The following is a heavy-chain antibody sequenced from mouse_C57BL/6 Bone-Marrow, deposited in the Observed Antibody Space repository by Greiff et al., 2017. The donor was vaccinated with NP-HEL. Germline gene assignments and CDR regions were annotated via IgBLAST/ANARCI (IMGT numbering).Heavy chain of an antibody. D-gene: IGHD1-1*01. V-gene: IGHV15-2*01. Sequence: QVQLKESGSELRSPGSSVKLSCKDFDSEVFPIAYLSWVRQKPGHGFEWIGGILPSIGRTIYGEKFEDKATLYADTLSNTAYLELNSLTSVDSAIYYCASDYYGLRYWGQGTTLTVSA. CDR2: ILPSIGRT. CDR1: DSEVFPIAY. CDR3: ASDYYGLRY. J-gene: IGHJ2*01.